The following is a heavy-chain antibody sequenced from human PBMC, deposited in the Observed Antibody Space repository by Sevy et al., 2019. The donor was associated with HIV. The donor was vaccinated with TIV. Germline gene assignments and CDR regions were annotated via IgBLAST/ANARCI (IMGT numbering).Heavy chain of an antibody. Sequence: SETLSLTCSVSGDSVGGGNYYWSWIRQPPGKGLEWIGYICYSGSTNYNPSLKSRVTISIDTSKNQFSLRLTSVTAADTAVYYCARGLFDYWGQGTLVTVSS. V-gene: IGHV4-61*01. J-gene: IGHJ4*02. CDR1: GDSVGGGNYY. CDR2: ICYSGST. CDR3: ARGLFDY.